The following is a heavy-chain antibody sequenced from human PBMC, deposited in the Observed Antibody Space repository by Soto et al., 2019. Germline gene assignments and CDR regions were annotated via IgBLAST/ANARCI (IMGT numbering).Heavy chain of an antibody. V-gene: IGHV3-23*04. J-gene: IGHJ4*02. CDR2: ISDSGGTS. CDR1: GFIFSNYV. CDR3: AKRPRALLTFDY. Sequence: EVQLVDSGGGLVQPGGSLRLSCAASGFIFSNYVMSWVRQAPGKGLEWVSSISDSGGTSYYADSVKGRFTISRDNSKNTLCLRMNSLRAEDTAIYYCAKRPRALLTFDYWGQGTLVTVSS. D-gene: IGHD1-26*01.